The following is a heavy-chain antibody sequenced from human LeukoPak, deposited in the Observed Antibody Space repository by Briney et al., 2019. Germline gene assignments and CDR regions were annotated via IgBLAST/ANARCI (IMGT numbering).Heavy chain of an antibody. Sequence: ASVKVSCKASGYTFTSYGISWVRQAHGQGLEWVGWISASNGNANYAQKLQGRVTMTTDTSTSTAYMELRSLRSDDTAVYYCARDYGDYVNPNWFDPWGQGTLVTVSS. V-gene: IGHV1-18*01. CDR3: ARDYGDYVNPNWFDP. J-gene: IGHJ5*02. D-gene: IGHD4-17*01. CDR2: ISASNGNA. CDR1: GYTFTSYG.